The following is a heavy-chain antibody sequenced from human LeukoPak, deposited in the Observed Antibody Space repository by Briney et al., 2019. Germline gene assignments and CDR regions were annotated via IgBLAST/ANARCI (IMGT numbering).Heavy chain of an antibody. D-gene: IGHD2-2*01. J-gene: IGHJ5*02. Sequence: GASVKVSCKASGYTFTSYDINWVRQATGQGLEWMGWMNPNSGNTGYAQKFQGRVTITRNTSISTAYMELSSLRSEDTAVYYCAGGEYCTSTSCYLLDSGNWFGPWGQGTLVTVSS. V-gene: IGHV1-8*03. CDR1: GYTFTSYD. CDR3: AGGEYCTSTSCYLLDSGNWFGP. CDR2: MNPNSGNT.